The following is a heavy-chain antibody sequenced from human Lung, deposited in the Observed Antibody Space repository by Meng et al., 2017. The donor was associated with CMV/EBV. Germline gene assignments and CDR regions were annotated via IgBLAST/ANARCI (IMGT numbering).Heavy chain of an antibody. D-gene: IGHD7-27*01. CDR1: GFTFGDYA. CDR2: IRSKAYGGTT. CDR3: SITGEPNYYYYYGMDV. V-gene: IGHV3-49*04. J-gene: IGHJ6*02. Sequence: GGSLRLXCTASGFTFGDYAMSWVRQAPGKGLEWVGFIRSKAYGGTTEYAASVKGRFTISRDDSKSIAYLQMNSLKTEDTAVYYCSITGEPNYYYYYGMDVWGQGTTVTVSS.